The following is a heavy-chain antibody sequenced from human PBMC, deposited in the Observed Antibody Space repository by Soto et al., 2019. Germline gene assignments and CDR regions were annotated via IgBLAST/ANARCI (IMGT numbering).Heavy chain of an antibody. Sequence: SVKVSCKASGGTFSSYAISWVRQAPGQGLEWMGGIIPIFGTANYAQKFQGRVTITADESTSTAYMELSSLRSEDTAVYYCARDPGNWNDGRHYYYYGMDVWGQGTTVTVS. V-gene: IGHV1-69*13. D-gene: IGHD1-1*01. CDR1: GGTFSSYA. CDR3: ARDPGNWNDGRHYYYYGMDV. J-gene: IGHJ6*02. CDR2: IIPIFGTA.